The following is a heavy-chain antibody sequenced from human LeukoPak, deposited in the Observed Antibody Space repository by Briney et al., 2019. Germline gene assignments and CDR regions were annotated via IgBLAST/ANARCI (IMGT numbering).Heavy chain of an antibody. CDR1: GFTFSSYW. Sequence: GGSLRLSCAASGFTFSSYWMHWVRQAPAKGLVWVSRINSDGSSTSYADSVKGRFTISRDNAKNTLYLQMNTLRAEDTAVYYCVSITGDWGQGILVTVSS. D-gene: IGHD7-27*01. CDR3: VSITGD. CDR2: INSDGSST. J-gene: IGHJ4*02. V-gene: IGHV3-74*01.